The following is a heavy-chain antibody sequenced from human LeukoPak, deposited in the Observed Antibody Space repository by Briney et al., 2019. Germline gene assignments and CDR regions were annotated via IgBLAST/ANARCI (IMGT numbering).Heavy chain of an antibody. D-gene: IGHD1-26*01. CDR1: GYSFTSYW. V-gene: IGHV5-51*01. CDR3: ARRPSNSGRYFDY. J-gene: IGHJ4*02. Sequence: AESLKISCKGSGYSFTSYWIGWVRQMPGKGLEWMGIIYPGDSATRYRPSFQGQVTISADKSISTADLQWSSLKASDTAMYYCARRPSNSGRYFDYWGQGTLVTVSS. CDR2: IYPGDSAT.